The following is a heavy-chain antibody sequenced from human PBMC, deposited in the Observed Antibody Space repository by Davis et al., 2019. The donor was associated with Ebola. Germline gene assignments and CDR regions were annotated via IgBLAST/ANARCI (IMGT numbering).Heavy chain of an antibody. J-gene: IGHJ3*02. Sequence: GESLKISCAASGFIFNDYGMNWVRQAPGKGLEWVSVIYNVYTMYYADSVKGRFTISRDSSMNTVYLQMSSLRAEDTAVYYCARAEDDYGEYPDALDIWGQGTVVTVSS. CDR3: ARAEDDYGEYPDALDI. CDR2: IYNVYTM. V-gene: IGHV3-53*01. D-gene: IGHD4-17*01. CDR1: GFIFNDYG.